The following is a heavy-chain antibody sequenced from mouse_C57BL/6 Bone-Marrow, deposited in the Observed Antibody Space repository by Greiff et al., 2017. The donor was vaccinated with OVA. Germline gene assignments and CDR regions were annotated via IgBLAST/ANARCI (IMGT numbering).Heavy chain of an antibody. D-gene: IGHD2-1*01. J-gene: IGHJ2*01. CDR1: GYTFTSYW. Sequence: VQLQQPGAELVMPGASVKLSCKASGYTFTSYWMPWVKQRPGQGLEWIGEIDPSDSYTNYNQKFKGKSTLTVDKSSSTAYMQLSSLTSEDSAVYYCARCYYGNYIDYWGQGTTLTVSS. V-gene: IGHV1-69*01. CDR2: IDPSDSYT. CDR3: ARCYYGNYIDY.